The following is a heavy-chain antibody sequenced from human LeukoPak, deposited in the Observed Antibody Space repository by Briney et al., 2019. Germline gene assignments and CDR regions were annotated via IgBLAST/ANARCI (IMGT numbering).Heavy chain of an antibody. D-gene: IGHD3-22*01. CDR1: GFTFSSYA. Sequence: GGSLRLSCAASGFTFSSYAMSWVRQAPGKGLEWVSAISGNGGSTYYADSVKGRFTISRDNSKNTLYLQMNSLRAEDTAIYYCAKGTIYYDSSGYYYWGQGTLVTVSS. CDR3: AKGTIYYDSSGYYY. CDR2: ISGNGGST. V-gene: IGHV3-23*01. J-gene: IGHJ4*02.